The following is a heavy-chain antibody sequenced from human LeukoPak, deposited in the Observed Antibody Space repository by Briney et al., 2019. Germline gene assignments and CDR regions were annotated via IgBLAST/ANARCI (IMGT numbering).Heavy chain of an antibody. Sequence: PSESLSLTCTVSGGSTISYYYSWIREPPGKGLEWIGYIYYSGNTNYNPSLKRRVTVSLDTSKTQFSLNLSSVTVADTAVYYCAIGGVRYCTSRSCQLDHWGQGSLVTVSS. J-gene: IGHJ4*02. CDR1: GGSTISYY. CDR3: AIGGVRYCTSRSCQLDH. D-gene: IGHD2-2*01. V-gene: IGHV4-59*01. CDR2: IYYSGNT.